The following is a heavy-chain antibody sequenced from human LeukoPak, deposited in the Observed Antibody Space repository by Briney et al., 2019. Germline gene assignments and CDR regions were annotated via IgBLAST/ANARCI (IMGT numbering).Heavy chain of an antibody. Sequence: GGSLRLSCAASGFTVDSNYLSWVRQAPGKGLEWVSAISGSGGNTYYADSVKGRFTISRDSSKNTLYLQMNSLRAEDTAVYYCARGAAAIRYYFDCWGQGTLVTVSS. D-gene: IGHD6-13*01. V-gene: IGHV3-23*01. J-gene: IGHJ4*02. CDR1: GFTVDSNY. CDR3: ARGAAAIRYYFDC. CDR2: ISGSGGNT.